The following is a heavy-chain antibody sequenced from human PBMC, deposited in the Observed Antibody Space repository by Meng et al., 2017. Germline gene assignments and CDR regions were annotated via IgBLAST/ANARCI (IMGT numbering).Heavy chain of an antibody. Sequence: GESLKISCAASGFTFGDYYMSWIRQAPGKGLEWVSSISSSSSYIYYADSVKGRFTISRDNAKNSLYLQMNSLRAEDTAVYYCARDRYGDYAFWLDYYYYYGMDVWGQGTTVTVSS. CDR2: ISSSSSYI. J-gene: IGHJ6*02. D-gene: IGHD4-17*01. V-gene: IGHV3-11*06. CDR3: ARDRYGDYAFWLDYYYYYGMDV. CDR1: GFTFGDYY.